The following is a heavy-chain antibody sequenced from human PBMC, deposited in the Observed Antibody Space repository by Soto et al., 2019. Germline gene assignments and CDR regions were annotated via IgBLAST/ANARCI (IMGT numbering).Heavy chain of an antibody. CDR1: GGSISSYY. J-gene: IGHJ6*02. CDR3: ARKGGGATTYYYGMDV. CDR2: IYYSGST. V-gene: IGHV4-59*08. Sequence: SETLSLTCTVSGGSISSYYWSWIRQPPGKGLEWIGYIYYSGSTNYNPSLKSRVTISVDTSKNQFSLKLSSVTAADTAVYYCARKGGGATTYYYGMDVWGQGTTVTCSS. D-gene: IGHD1-26*01.